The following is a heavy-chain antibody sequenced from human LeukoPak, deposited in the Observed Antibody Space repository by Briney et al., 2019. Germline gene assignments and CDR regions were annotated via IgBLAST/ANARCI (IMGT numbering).Heavy chain of an antibody. J-gene: IGHJ4*02. CDR3: ARALWFGELLEGNDFDY. CDR1: GGTFSSYA. V-gene: IGHV1-69*06. CDR2: IIPIFGTA. Sequence: GASVKVSCKASGGTFSSYAISWVRQAPGQGLEWMGGIIPIFGTANYAQKFQGRVTITADKSTSTAYMELSSLRSEDTAVYYCARALWFGELLEGNDFDYWGQGTLVTVSS. D-gene: IGHD3-10*01.